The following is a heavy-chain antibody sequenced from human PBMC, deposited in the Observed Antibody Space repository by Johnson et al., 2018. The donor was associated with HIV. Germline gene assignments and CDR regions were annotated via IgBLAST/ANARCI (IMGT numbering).Heavy chain of an antibody. J-gene: IGHJ3*02. V-gene: IGHV3-7*01. CDR2: IKQDGSEK. CDR3: AKDLGGSYVGTISHAFDI. Sequence: MLLVESGGGLVQPGGSLRLSCAASGFTFSSYWMSWVRQAPGKGLEWVANIKQDGSEKYYVDSVKGRFTISRDDAKNSLYLQMNSLRAEDTAVYYCAKDLGGSYVGTISHAFDIWGQGTMVTVSS. CDR1: GFTFSSYW. D-gene: IGHD1-26*01.